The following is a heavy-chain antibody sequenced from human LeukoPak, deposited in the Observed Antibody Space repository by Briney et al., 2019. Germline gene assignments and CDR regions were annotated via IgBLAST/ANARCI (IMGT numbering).Heavy chain of an antibody. CDR3: AKFTMLRAFDI. V-gene: IGHV3-23*01. CDR2: ISGSGGST. CDR1: GFTSSSYG. J-gene: IGHJ3*02. D-gene: IGHD2-8*01. Sequence: GGSLRLSCAASGFTSSSYGMSWVRQAPGKGLEWVSAISGSGGSTYYADSVKGRFTTSRDNSKNTLYLQMNSLRAEDTAVYYCAKFTMLRAFDIWGQGTMVTVSS.